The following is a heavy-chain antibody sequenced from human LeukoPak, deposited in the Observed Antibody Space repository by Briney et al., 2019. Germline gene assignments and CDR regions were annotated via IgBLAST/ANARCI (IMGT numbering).Heavy chain of an antibody. CDR1: GYPFTNYG. CDR3: ARGTGSLPFQK. D-gene: IGHD7-27*01. Sequence: GASVKVSCKPSGYPFTNYGISWVRQAPGQGLEWMGWVSTYNGKTNYAQKLQGRVTMTRDTTTSTAYMELRSLRSDDTAVYYCARGTGSLPFQKWGQGTPVIVTS. CDR2: VSTYNGKT. J-gene: IGHJ1*01. V-gene: IGHV1-18*01.